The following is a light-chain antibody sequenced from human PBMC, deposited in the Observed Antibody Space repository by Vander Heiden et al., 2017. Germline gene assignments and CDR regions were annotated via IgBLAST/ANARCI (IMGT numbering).Light chain of an antibody. CDR1: SSNIGSNT. V-gene: IGLV1-44*01. CDR3: AAWDDSLNGPV. Sequence: QSVLTPPPSASGNPGQRVTLSCSGSSSNIGSNTVNWYQQLPGTAPKLLIYSNNQRPSGVPDRFSGSKSGTSASLAISGLQSEDEADYYCAAWDDSLNGPVFGGGTKLTVL. J-gene: IGLJ2*01. CDR2: SNN.